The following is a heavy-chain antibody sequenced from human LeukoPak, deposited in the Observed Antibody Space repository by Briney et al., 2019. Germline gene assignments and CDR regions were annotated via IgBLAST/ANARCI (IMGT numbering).Heavy chain of an antibody. CDR1: GGSISNYY. Sequence: PSETLSLTCTVSGGSISNYYWSWIRQPPGKGLEWIGYIYYSGSTNYNPSLKSRVTISVDTSKNQFSLKLSSVTAADTAVYYCARDRTSFDYWGQGTLVTVSS. V-gene: IGHV4-59*01. D-gene: IGHD1-7*01. J-gene: IGHJ4*02. CDR2: IYYSGST. CDR3: ARDRTSFDY.